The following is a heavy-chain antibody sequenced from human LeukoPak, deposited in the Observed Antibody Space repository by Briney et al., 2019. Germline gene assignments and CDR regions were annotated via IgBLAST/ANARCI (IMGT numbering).Heavy chain of an antibody. CDR2: ITASSTAI. D-gene: IGHD5-24*01. Sequence: GGSLRLSCAASGFTFNTYTMNWVRQAPGQGLEWVSSITASSTAIYSADSVKGRFTISRDNAKNSLYLQMNSLRAEDTAVYYCARGGKATIMGGDYWGQGTLVTVS. CDR1: GFTFNTYT. CDR3: ARGGKATIMGGDY. J-gene: IGHJ4*02. V-gene: IGHV3-21*01.